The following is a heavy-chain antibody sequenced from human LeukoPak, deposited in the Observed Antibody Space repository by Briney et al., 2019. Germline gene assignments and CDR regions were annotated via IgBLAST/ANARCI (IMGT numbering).Heavy chain of an antibody. D-gene: IGHD5-18*01. J-gene: IGHJ4*02. CDR3: ARDPVDGYSHYDF. Sequence: ASVKVSCKASGYTLTDHHLIWVRQAPGQGLEWMGWIRPNSGGIKYAQEFQGRVTMTRDTSISTAYMELTSLTSDDTAMYYCARDPVDGYSHYDFWGQGTLVTVSS. CDR1: GYTLTDHH. CDR2: IRPNSGGI. V-gene: IGHV1-2*02.